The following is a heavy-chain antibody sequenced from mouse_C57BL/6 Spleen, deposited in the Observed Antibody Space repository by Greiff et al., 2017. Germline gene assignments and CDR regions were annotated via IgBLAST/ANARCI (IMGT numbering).Heavy chain of an antibody. CDR1: GYTFTSYW. D-gene: IGHD1-1*01. CDR3: ARGITTVVATFAY. Sequence: QVQLQQSGAELVMPGASVKLSCKASGYTFTSYWMHWVKQRPGQGLEWIGEIDPSDSYTNYNQKFKGKSTLTVDKSSSTAYMQLSSLTSEDSAVYYCARGITTVVATFAYWGQGTLVTVSA. V-gene: IGHV1-69*01. CDR2: IDPSDSYT. J-gene: IGHJ3*01.